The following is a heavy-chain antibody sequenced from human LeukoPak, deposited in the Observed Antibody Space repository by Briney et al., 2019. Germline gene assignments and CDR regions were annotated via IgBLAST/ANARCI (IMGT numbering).Heavy chain of an antibody. J-gene: IGHJ4*02. CDR3: ARDSYYDSSGYYYFDY. CDR2: ISYDGSNK. V-gene: IGHV3-30*03. Sequence: TGRSLRLSCAASGLTFSSYGMHWVRQAPGKGLEWVAVISYDGSNKYYADSVKGRFTISRDNSKNTLYLQMNSLRAEDTAVYYCARDSYYDSSGYYYFDYWGQGTLVTVSS. CDR1: GLTFSSYG. D-gene: IGHD3-22*01.